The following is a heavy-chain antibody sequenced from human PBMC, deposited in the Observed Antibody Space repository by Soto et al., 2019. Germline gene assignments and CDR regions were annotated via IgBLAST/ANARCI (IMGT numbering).Heavy chain of an antibody. Sequence: GASVKVSCKASGYTFTGYYVHWVRQAPGQGLEWMGRINPNTGGTDYAQNFQGSVTMTRDTSISTAYMELNRLRSDDTAVYYCARESDFRDYRGFYFYAIDVWGQGTTVTVSS. V-gene: IGHV1-2*06. CDR2: INPNTGGT. CDR3: ARESDFRDYRGFYFYAIDV. CDR1: GYTFTGYY. J-gene: IGHJ6*02. D-gene: IGHD4-17*01.